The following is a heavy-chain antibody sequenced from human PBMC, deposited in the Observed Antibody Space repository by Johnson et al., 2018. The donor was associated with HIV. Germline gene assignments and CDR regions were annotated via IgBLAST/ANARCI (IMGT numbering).Heavy chain of an antibody. D-gene: IGHD3-16*01. Sequence: VQLVESGGGLVQPGGSLRLSCAGSGFTFSSYWMNWVRQAPGKGLEWVANIKQDGSEKYYVDSVKGRFTISRDNAKNSLYLQMNSLRAEDTAVYYCARAGDYDAFDIWGQWTMVTVSS. V-gene: IGHV3-7*01. CDR1: GFTFSSYW. CDR3: ARAGDYDAFDI. J-gene: IGHJ3*02. CDR2: IKQDGSEK.